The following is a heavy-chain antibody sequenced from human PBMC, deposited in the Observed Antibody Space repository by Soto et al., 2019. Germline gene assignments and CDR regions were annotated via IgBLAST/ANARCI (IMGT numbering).Heavy chain of an antibody. J-gene: IGHJ4*02. CDR3: ARGDYAGWDFDY. D-gene: IGHD3-16*01. CDR2: IGADGGNT. V-gene: IGHV3-48*02. CDR1: GFTFRQYG. Sequence: EVQLVESGGDLVQSGGSLRLSCTASGFTFRQYGMNWVRQAPGKGLEWISYIGADGGNTYYPASMRGRFIISRDNAKNSLYLQLNSLRDEDTAVYYCARGDYAGWDFDYWGQGTPVTVSS.